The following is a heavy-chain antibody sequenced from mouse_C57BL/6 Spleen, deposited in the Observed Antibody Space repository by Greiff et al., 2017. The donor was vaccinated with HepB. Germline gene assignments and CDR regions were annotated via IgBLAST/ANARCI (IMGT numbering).Heavy chain of an antibody. CDR1: GYTFTSYW. Sequence: QVQLQQSGAELVRPGTSVKLSCKASGYTFTSYWMHWVKQRPGQGLEWIGVIDPSDSYTNYNQKFKGKATLTVDTSSSTAYMQLSSLTSEDSAVYYCARSTTVVEGDFDYWGQGTTLTVSS. J-gene: IGHJ2*01. CDR2: IDPSDSYT. CDR3: ARSTTVVEGDFDY. V-gene: IGHV1-59*01. D-gene: IGHD1-1*01.